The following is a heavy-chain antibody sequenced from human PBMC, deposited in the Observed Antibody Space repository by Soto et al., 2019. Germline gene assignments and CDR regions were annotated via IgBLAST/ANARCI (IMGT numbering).Heavy chain of an antibody. Sequence: QVQLQESGPGLVKPSETLSLTCTVSGGSISSYYWSWIRQPPGKGLEWIGYIYYSGSTNYNPSLKSRVTISVDTSKNQFSLKLSSVTAADTAVYYCARPHVGSRGWDNWFDPWGQGTLVTVSS. CDR3: ARPHVGSRGWDNWFDP. CDR1: GGSISSYY. V-gene: IGHV4-59*01. CDR2: IYYSGST. D-gene: IGHD6-19*01. J-gene: IGHJ5*02.